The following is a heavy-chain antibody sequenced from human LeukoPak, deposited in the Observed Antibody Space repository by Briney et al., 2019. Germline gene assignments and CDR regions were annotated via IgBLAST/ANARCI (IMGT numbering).Heavy chain of an antibody. D-gene: IGHD2-2*01. J-gene: IGHJ6*02. CDR1: GYTFTGYY. Sequence: ASVKVSCKASGYTFTGYYTQWVRQAPGQGLEWMGWINPNSGGTNYAQKFQGRVTMTRDTSISTAYMELSRLRSDDTAVYFCARDHCVSSGCYEDYYYGMDVWGRGTTVTVSS. CDR3: ARDHCVSSGCYEDYYYGMDV. V-gene: IGHV1-2*02. CDR2: INPNSGGT.